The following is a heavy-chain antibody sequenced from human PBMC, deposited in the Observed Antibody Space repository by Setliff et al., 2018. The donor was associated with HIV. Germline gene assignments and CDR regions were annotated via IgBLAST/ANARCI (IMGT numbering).Heavy chain of an antibody. J-gene: IGHJ6*02. CDR1: GYTFTSYY. V-gene: IGHV1-46*01. CDR3: ARGRGGQDSYYYGMDV. D-gene: IGHD3-16*01. Sequence: GASVKVSCKASGYTFTSYYMHWVRQAPGQGLEWMGVINPGGGSTTYAQKFQGRVTMTRDTSTSTVYMELSSLRSQDTAMYYCARGRGGQDSYYYGMDVWGQGTTVTVSS. CDR2: INPGGGST.